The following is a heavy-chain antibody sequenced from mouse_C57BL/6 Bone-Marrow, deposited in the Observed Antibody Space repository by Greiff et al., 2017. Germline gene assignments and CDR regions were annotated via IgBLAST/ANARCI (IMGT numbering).Heavy chain of an antibody. CDR3: VRNSGYFNFDY. J-gene: IGHJ2*01. V-gene: IGHV1-7*01. CDR1: GYTFTSYW. D-gene: IGHD3-1*01. CDR2: INPSSGYT. Sequence: VQLQQPGAELAKPGASVKLSCKASGYTFTSYWMHWVKQRPGQGLEWIGYINPSSGYTKYTQKFKDKATLTVDKSSSTAYMQLSSLTSEDSAVFCCVRNSGYFNFDYWGQGTTLTVSS.